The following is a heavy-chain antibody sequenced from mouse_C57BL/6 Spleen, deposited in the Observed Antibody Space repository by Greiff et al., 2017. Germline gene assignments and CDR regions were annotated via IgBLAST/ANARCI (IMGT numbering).Heavy chain of an antibody. CDR1: GYAFTSYG. V-gene: IGHV1-80*01. CDR3: VRWGYWGDYLAKDY. CDR2: IYPGDGDT. D-gene: IGHD2-3*01. Sequence: QVQLQQSGAELAKPGASVKISCKASGYAFTSYGMNWVKQRPGKGLEWIGQIYPGDGDTNYNGKFKGKATLTADKSASTAYMELSSLTSEYSAVYCCVRWGYWGDYLAKDYWGQGTSVTVSA. J-gene: IGHJ4*01.